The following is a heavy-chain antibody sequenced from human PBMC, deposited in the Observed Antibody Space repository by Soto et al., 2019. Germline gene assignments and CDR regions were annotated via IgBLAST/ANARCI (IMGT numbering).Heavy chain of an antibody. J-gene: IGHJ1*01. V-gene: IGHV1-18*04. D-gene: IGHD3-22*01. CDR2: ISPKSGDT. CDR1: GYTFRNYG. Sequence: QVQLGQSGAEVKKPGASVKVSCKASGYTFRNYGIAWVRQAPGQGPEWMGWISPKSGDTMYEQTFQGRVTITTDTSTSTAYLEVRSLSSDDTAVYYCARARYESSGPPVYWGQGTMVTVAS. CDR3: ARARYESSGPPVY.